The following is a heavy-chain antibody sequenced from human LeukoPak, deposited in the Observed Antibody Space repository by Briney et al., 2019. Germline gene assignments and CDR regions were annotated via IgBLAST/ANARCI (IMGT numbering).Heavy chain of an antibody. D-gene: IGHD3-16*01. J-gene: IGHJ4*02. V-gene: IGHV4-30-2*01. Sequence: SETLSLTCTVSGGSISSGGYYWSWIRQPPGKGLEWIGYIYHSGSTYYNPSLKSRVTISVDRSKNQFSLKLSSVTAADTAVYYLGENHWGDGGDHLGQGTLVTGSS. CDR2: IYHSGST. CDR3: GENHWGDGGDH. CDR1: GGSISSGGYY.